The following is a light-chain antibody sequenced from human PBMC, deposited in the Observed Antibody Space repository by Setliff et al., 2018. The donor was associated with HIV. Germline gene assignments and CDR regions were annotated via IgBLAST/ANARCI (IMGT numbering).Light chain of an antibody. CDR1: INNIGSYNR. V-gene: IGLV2-23*02. CDR2: EVN. CDR3: CSYAGTDTFVV. Sequence: SVLTQPPSVSGSPGQSIIISCTGTINNIGSYNRVSWYQQRPGTAPKLIIFEVNKRPSGVSNRFYGSKSGSTASLAISGLQADDEGDYYCCSYAGTDTFVVFGTGTKVTVL. J-gene: IGLJ1*01.